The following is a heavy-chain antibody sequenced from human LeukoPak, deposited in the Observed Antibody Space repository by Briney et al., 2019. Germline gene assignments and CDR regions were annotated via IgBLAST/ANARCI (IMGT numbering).Heavy chain of an antibody. D-gene: IGHD1-26*01. CDR1: GFTFSSYS. J-gene: IGHJ5*02. Sequence: GGSLRLSCAASGFTFSSYSMNWVRQAPGKGLEWVSSISGSSSYIYYVDSVKGRFTISRDNARNSLFLQMNSLRVEDTAFYYCARDDLLHRNWFDPWGQGTLVTVSS. V-gene: IGHV3-21*04. CDR3: ARDDLLHRNWFDP. CDR2: ISGSSSYI.